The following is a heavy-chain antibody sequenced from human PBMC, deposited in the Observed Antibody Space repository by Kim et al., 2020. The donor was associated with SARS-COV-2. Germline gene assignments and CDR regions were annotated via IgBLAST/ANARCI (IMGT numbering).Heavy chain of an antibody. Sequence: GGSLRLSCAASGFTFSGSAMHWVRQASGKGLEWVGRIRSKSNNYATAYAASVKGRFTISRDDSKNTAYLQMNSLKSEDTAVYYRTRVPSYSNSWWDAFDIWGQGTMVTVSS. CDR2: IRSKSNNYAT. D-gene: IGHD6-13*01. CDR1: GFTFSGSA. J-gene: IGHJ3*02. V-gene: IGHV3-73*01. CDR3: TRVPSYSNSWWDAFDI.